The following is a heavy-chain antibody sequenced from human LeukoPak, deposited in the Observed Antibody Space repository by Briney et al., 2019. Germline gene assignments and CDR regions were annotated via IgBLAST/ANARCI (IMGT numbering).Heavy chain of an antibody. CDR3: VRDPTGTAATSDAFDI. Sequence: SETLSLTCAVYGGSFSGYYWSWIRQPPGKGLEWIGEINHSGSTNYNPSLKSRVTISVDTSKNQFSLKLSSVTAADTAVYYCVRDPTGTAATSDAFDIWGQGTMVTVSS. CDR2: INHSGST. V-gene: IGHV4-34*01. CDR1: GGSFSGYY. J-gene: IGHJ3*02. D-gene: IGHD1-7*01.